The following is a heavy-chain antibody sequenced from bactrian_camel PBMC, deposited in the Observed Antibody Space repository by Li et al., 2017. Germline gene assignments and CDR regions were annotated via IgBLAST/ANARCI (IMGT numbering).Heavy chain of an antibody. D-gene: IGHD7*01. Sequence: VQLVESGGGSALAGGSVRLSCAASGYTFNTYSWFRQAPGQEREGVAAIDTGDSSTYYLNSVEGRFTISQDNAKNTVYLQMTSLKPEDSGVYVCAAGDHAGNWCELDDFVHWGQGTQVTVS. CDR1: GYTFNTY. CDR3: AAGDHAGNWCELDDFVH. V-gene: IGHV3S40*01. CDR2: IDTGDSST. J-gene: IGHJ4*01.